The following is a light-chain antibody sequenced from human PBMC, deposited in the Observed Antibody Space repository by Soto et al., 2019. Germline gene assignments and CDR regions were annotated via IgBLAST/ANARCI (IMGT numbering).Light chain of an antibody. V-gene: IGKV1-5*01. CDR2: DAS. Sequence: IHMTKSPATLSSSVGDRVTISCRASQSISNWLAWYQQKPGKAPKFLIYDASTLQSGVPSRFSGSGSGRDFTLTISSLQPEDFATYYCLLDYSYFWAFGQGTKVDVK. J-gene: IGKJ1*01. CDR3: LLDYSYFWA. CDR1: QSISNW.